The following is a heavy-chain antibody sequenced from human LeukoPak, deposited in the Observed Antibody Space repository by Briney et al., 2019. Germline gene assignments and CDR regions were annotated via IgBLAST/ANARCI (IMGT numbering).Heavy chain of an antibody. Sequence: GGSLRLSCAASGFTFSSYSMNWVRQAPGKGLEWVSYISSSSSTIYYADSVKGRFTISRDNAKNSLYLQMNSLRAEDTAVYYCARGHTLSAFDYWGQGTLVTVSS. CDR2: ISSSSSTI. CDR1: GFTFSSYS. D-gene: IGHD1-26*01. V-gene: IGHV3-48*01. J-gene: IGHJ4*02. CDR3: ARGHTLSAFDY.